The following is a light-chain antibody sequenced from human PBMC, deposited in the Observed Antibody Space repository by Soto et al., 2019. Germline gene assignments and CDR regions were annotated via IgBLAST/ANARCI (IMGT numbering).Light chain of an antibody. Sequence: DIVMTQSPLSLPVTPGEPASISCRSSQSLLKRNGYNCLEWYLQKPGQSPQLLIYLGSNRAYGVPERFSGSESGTDFTLKISRLEAEDVVVYFCMQSLHSPLTFGQGTKVEIK. CDR1: QSLLKRNGYNC. CDR3: MQSLHSPLT. CDR2: LGS. J-gene: IGKJ1*01. V-gene: IGKV2-28*01.